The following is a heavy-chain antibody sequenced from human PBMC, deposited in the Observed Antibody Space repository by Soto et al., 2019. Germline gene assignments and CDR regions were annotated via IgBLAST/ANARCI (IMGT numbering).Heavy chain of an antibody. CDR2: IYSGGST. D-gene: IGHD2-15*01. CDR3: AGPHCSGGSCYPSY. Sequence: PGESLRLSCAASGYTVSSNYMSWVRQAPGKGLEWVSVIYSGGSTYYADSVKGRFTISRHNSKNTLYLQMNSLRAEDTAVYYCAGPHCSGGSCYPSYWGQGTLVTSPQ. V-gene: IGHV3-53*04. CDR1: GYTVSSNY. J-gene: IGHJ4*02.